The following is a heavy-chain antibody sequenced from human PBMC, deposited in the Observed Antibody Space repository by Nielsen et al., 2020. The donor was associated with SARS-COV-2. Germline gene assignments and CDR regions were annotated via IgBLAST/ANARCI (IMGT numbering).Heavy chain of an antibody. CDR1: GFTFSSYS. V-gene: IGHV3-23*01. D-gene: IGHD6-19*01. Sequence: GESLKISCAASGFTFSSYSMNWVRQAPGKGLEWVSAISGSGGSTYYADSVKGRFTISRDNSKNTLYLQMNSLRAEDTAVYYCAKDVQWLVPGALDYWGQGTLVTVSS. J-gene: IGHJ4*02. CDR2: ISGSGGST. CDR3: AKDVQWLVPGALDY.